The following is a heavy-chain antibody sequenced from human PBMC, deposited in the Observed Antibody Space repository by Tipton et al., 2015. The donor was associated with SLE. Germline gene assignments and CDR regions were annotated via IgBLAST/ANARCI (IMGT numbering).Heavy chain of an antibody. J-gene: IGHJ4*02. CDR1: GGSISSSSYY. D-gene: IGHD3-16*01. Sequence: TLSLTCTVSGGSISSSSYYWGWIRQPPGKVLEWIGYIYYSGSTNYNPSLKSRVTISVDTSKSQFSLKLSSVTAADTAVYYCARPGGFGYWGQGTLVTVSS. V-gene: IGHV4-61*05. CDR2: IYYSGST. CDR3: ARPGGFGY.